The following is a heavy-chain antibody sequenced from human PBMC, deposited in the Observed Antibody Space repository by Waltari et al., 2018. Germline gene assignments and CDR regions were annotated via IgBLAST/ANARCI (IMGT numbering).Heavy chain of an antibody. CDR3: ATTTVVTHDAFDI. D-gene: IGHD4-17*01. V-gene: IGHV1-3*01. CDR1: GYTFTSYA. CDR2: INAGNGKP. J-gene: IGHJ3*02. Sequence: QVQLVQSGAEVKKPGASVKVSCKASGYTFTSYAMHWVRQAPGERLEWRGWINAGNGKPKYSQKFQGRVTITRDTSASPAYMELSSLRAEDTAVYYCATTTVVTHDAFDIWGQGTMVTVSS.